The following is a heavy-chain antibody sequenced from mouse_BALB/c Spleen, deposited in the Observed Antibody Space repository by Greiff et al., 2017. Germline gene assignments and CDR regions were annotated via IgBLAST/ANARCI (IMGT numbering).Heavy chain of an antibody. CDR1: GFTFSSYA. CDR3: ARRGGYYGAMDY. J-gene: IGHJ4*01. V-gene: IGHV5-6-5*01. D-gene: IGHD1-1*01. CDR2: ISSGGST. Sequence: EVMLVESGGGLVKPGGSLKLSCAASGFTFSSYAMSWVRQTPEKRLEWVASISSGGSTYYPDSVKGRFTITRDNARNSLYLQMSSLRSEDTAMYYCARRGGYYGAMDYWGQGTSVTVSS.